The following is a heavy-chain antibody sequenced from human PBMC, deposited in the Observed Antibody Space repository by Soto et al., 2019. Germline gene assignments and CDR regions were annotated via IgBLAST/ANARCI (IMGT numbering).Heavy chain of an antibody. V-gene: IGHV1-69*06. Sequence: SVKVSCKASGGTFSSYAISWVRQAPGQGLEWMGGIIPIFGTANYAQKSQGRVTITADKSTSTAYMELSSLRSEDTAVYYCARKGALSYDFWSGYYTRRFGMDVWGQGTTVTVSS. J-gene: IGHJ6*02. D-gene: IGHD3-3*01. CDR3: ARKGALSYDFWSGYYTRRFGMDV. CDR1: GGTFSSYA. CDR2: IIPIFGTA.